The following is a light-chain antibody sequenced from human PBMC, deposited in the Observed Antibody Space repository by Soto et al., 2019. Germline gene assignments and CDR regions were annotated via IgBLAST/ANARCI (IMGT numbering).Light chain of an antibody. CDR2: GAS. CDR1: QSVSGSF. Sequence: VVTESPGTLSLSPGERATLSCRASQSVSGSFLAWYQQKPGQAPRLLIYGASTRATGISDRFSGSGSGTDFTLTISRLEPEDFAVYFCQQYGHSPWTFGLGTKV. CDR3: QQYGHSPWT. V-gene: IGKV3-20*01. J-gene: IGKJ1*01.